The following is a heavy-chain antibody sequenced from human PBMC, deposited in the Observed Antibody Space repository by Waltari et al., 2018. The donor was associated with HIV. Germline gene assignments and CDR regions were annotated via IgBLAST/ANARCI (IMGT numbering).Heavy chain of an antibody. D-gene: IGHD3-3*01. CDR1: GYSFTRYD. CDR3: ARGWRRSGYYVDN. Sequence: QVQLVQSGAEVKKPGASVKVSCKTSGYSFTRYDIHWVRQATGQGLEWLGWMNTNSGNAGYEQKMQGRVTMTSNTSMSAVFMELSNLRSEDTAVYFCARGWRRSGYYVDNWGQGTLVIVSS. CDR2: MNTNSGNA. J-gene: IGHJ4*02. V-gene: IGHV1-8*01.